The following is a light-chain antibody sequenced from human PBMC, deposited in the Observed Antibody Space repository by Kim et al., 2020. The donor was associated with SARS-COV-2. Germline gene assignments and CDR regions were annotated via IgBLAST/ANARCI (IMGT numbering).Light chain of an antibody. CDR1: NIGSKS. CDR2: YDS. J-gene: IGLJ3*02. Sequence: PGKTARITCGGNNIGSKSVHWYQQKPGQAPVLVIYYDSDRPSGIPERFSGSNSGNTATLTMSRVEAGDEADYYCQVWDSSSDHPGVFGGGTQLTVL. V-gene: IGLV3-21*04. CDR3: QVWDSSSDHPGV.